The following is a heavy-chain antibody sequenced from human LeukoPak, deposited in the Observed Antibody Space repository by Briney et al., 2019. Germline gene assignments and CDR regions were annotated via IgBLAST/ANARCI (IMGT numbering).Heavy chain of an antibody. D-gene: IGHD6-13*01. J-gene: IGHJ4*02. Sequence: GASVKVSCKASGGTFSSYAISWVRQAPGQGLEWMGGIIPIFGTANYAQKFQGRVTITADKSTSTAYMELSSLRSEDTAVYYCASHRVSTFDFDYWGQGTLVTVSS. V-gene: IGHV1-69*06. CDR2: IIPIFGTA. CDR3: ASHRVSTFDFDY. CDR1: GGTFSSYA.